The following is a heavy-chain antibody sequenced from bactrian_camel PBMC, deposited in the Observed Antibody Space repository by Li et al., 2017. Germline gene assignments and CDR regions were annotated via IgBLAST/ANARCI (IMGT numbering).Heavy chain of an antibody. J-gene: IGHJ4*01. V-gene: IGHV3S55*01. CDR2: IDSDGTT. CDR1: GFRFRSYC. D-gene: IGHD2*01. Sequence: HVQLVESGGGSVQAGGSLRLACAASGFRFRSYCMGWFRQAPGKEREGVAAIDSDGTTAYAESVKGRFTVSVDNAKKTLCLQMNNLKTEDTAVYFCGADCADIVIMTTAINPLYTYEGQGTQVTVS.